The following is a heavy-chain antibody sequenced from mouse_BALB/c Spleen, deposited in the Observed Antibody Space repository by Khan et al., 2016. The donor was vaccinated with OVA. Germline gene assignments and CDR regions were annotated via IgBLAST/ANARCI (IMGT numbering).Heavy chain of an antibody. V-gene: IGHV9-3-1*01. D-gene: IGHD6-1*01. CDR2: INTYTGEP. CDR3: AISCPFTPGAIDY. Sequence: QIQLVQSGPELKKPGQTVNISCKVSGYTSTNFGMNWVKQAPGKGLKWMGWINTYTGEPTHADDFKGRFAFSLEASCSPAHSQINNPKNEDAATYPCAISCPFTPGAIDYWVQGTSVTGAS. CDR1: GYTSTNFG. J-gene: IGHJ4*01.